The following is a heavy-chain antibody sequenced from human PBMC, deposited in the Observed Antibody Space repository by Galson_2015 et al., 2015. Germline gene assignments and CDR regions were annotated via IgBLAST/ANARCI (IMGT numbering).Heavy chain of an antibody. CDR1: GGSISSYY. D-gene: IGHD3-16*01. Sequence: TLSLTCTVSGGSISSYYWSWIRQPPGKGLEWIGSLYDSGSTSYNPSLKGRVTISVDTSKNQFSLNLNSVTAGDTALYYCARAPWGGRFDFWGQGTLVTVSS. CDR2: LYDSGST. V-gene: IGHV4-59*01. CDR3: ARAPWGGRFDF. J-gene: IGHJ4*02.